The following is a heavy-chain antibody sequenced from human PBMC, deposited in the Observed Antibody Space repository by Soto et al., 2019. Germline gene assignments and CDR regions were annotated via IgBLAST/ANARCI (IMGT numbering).Heavy chain of an antibody. CDR1: GATFSSYA. V-gene: IGHV1-69*14. Sequence: QVQLVQSGAEARQPASSVKVSCKTSGATFSSYAITWVRQAPGQGLEWMGGIVPTVDTSTYAQKFQGRVTITADKFTNTVYMELSSLRSDDTAVYYCVRVVAIPDYPDNWGQGTMVTVSS. J-gene: IGHJ4*02. CDR3: VRVVAIPDYPDN. D-gene: IGHD2-15*01. CDR2: IVPTVDTS.